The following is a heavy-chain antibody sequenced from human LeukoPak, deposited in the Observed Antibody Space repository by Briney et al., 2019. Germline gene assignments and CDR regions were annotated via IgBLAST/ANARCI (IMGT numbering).Heavy chain of an antibody. D-gene: IGHD4-17*01. CDR2: INPSGGST. Sequence: GASLKVSCKASGYTFTSYYMHCVRHTPRQGVEWVGIINPSGGSTSYAQKFQGRVTMTRDTSTSTVYMELSSLRSEDTAVYYCAIPAPTVTGAEYFQHWGQGTLVTVSS. V-gene: IGHV1-46*01. CDR3: AIPAPTVTGAEYFQH. CDR1: GYTFTSYY. J-gene: IGHJ1*01.